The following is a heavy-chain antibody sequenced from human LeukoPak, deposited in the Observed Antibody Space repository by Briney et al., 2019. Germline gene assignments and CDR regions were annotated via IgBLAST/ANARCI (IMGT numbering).Heavy chain of an antibody. CDR2: IYSGGTT. V-gene: IGHV3-53*01. J-gene: IGHJ4*02. D-gene: IGHD2-2*01. CDR3: ARGTHCSSTSCSVY. Sequence: GGSLRLSCAASGLSVSSSYMGWVRQAPGKGLEWVSVIYSGGTTYYADSVEGRFTISRDNSKNTLDLQMNSLRAEDTAVYYCARGTHCSSTSCSVYWGQGTLVTVSS. CDR1: GLSVSSSY.